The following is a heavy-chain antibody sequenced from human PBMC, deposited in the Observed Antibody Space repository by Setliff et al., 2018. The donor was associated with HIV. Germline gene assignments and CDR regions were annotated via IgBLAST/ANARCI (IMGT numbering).Heavy chain of an antibody. D-gene: IGHD3-22*01. Sequence: SETLSLTCTVSGGSISNYYWSWIRQPPGKGLQWIGYIYYSGSTNYNPSLKSRVTISVDTSKNQFSLKLNSVTAADTAVYYCARHAVPHYYDSSGPSWGPGTLVTVSS. V-gene: IGHV4-59*08. CDR1: GGSISNYY. J-gene: IGHJ5*02. CDR2: IYYSGST. CDR3: ARHAVPHYYDSSGPS.